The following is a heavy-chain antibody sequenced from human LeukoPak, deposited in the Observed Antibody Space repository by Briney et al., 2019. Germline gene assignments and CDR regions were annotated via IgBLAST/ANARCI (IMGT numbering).Heavy chain of an antibody. CDR1: GGSISSGGYS. J-gene: IGHJ4*02. CDR3: AGGRGIQLWLTVDY. Sequence: SETLSLTCAVSGGSISSGGYSWSWIRQPPGKGLEWIGYIYHSGSTYYNPSLKSRVTISVDRSKNQFSLKLSSVTAADTAVYYCAGGRGIQLWLTVDYWGQGTLVTVSS. CDR2: IYHSGST. D-gene: IGHD5-18*01. V-gene: IGHV4-30-2*01.